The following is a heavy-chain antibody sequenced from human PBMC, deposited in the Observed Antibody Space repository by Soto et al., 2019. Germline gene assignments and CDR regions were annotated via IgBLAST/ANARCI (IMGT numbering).Heavy chain of an antibody. CDR2: ITGTSAFT. V-gene: IGHV3-21*01. CDR3: ASDNLAFQGAFAL. CDR1: GFVFSYFQ. D-gene: IGHD3-16*01. Sequence: GGSLRLSCAASGFVFSYFQFNWVRQAPGGGLEWLSSITGTSAFTEYAESIEGRFTISRDNPNKLLFLHMDNLRPEDTAVYYCASDNLAFQGAFALWGQGTLVTVSS. J-gene: IGHJ4*02.